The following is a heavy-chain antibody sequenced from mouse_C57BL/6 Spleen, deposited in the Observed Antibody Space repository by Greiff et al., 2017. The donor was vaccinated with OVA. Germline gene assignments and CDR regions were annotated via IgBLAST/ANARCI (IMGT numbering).Heavy chain of an antibody. CDR1: GFSLTSYA. Sequence: VKLQESGPGLVAPSQSLSITCPVSGFSLTSYAISWFRQPPGKGLEWLGVIWTGGGTNYNSALKSRLSISKDNSKSQVFLKINSLQTDDTARYYCARIYGSNAMDYWGQGTSVTVSS. D-gene: IGHD1-1*01. J-gene: IGHJ4*01. V-gene: IGHV2-9-1*01. CDR3: ARIYGSNAMDY. CDR2: IWTGGGT.